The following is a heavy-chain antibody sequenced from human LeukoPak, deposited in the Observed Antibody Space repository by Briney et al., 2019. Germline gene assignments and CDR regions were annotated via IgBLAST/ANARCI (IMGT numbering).Heavy chain of an antibody. J-gene: IGHJ3*02. CDR2: INPNRGGT. D-gene: IGHD2-2*01. Sequence: ASVKVSCKVSGYTFTGYSMHWVRQAPGHGLEWMGWINPNRGGTNHAQKFQGRVTMTRDTSISTAYVELSRLRSDDTAVYYCARGKGCSSTSCYPQSGAFCIWGQGTMVTVSS. V-gene: IGHV1-2*02. CDR3: ARGKGCSSTSCYPQSGAFCI. CDR1: GYTFTGYS.